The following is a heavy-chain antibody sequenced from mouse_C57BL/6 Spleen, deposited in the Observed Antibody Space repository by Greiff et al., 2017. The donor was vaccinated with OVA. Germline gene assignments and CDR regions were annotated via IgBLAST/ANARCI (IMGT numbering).Heavy chain of an antibody. Sequence: EVKVEESGGGLVQPGGSMKLSCVASGFTFSNYWMNWVRQSPEKGLEWVAQIRLKSDNYATHYAESVKGRFTISRDDSKSSVYLQMNNLRAEDTGIYYCTGQELGVPYYFDYWGQGTTLTVSS. CDR1: GFTFSNYW. CDR2: IRLKSDNYAT. CDR3: TGQELGVPYYFDY. J-gene: IGHJ2*01. V-gene: IGHV6-3*01.